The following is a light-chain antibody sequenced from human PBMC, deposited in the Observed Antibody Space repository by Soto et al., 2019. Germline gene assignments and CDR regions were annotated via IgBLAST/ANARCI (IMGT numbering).Light chain of an antibody. Sequence: EIVLTQSPATLSVSPGERATLSCRARQSVSSNLARYQQKPGQAPRLLIYGASTRATGIPARFSGSRSGTEFTITISSLQSEAFAVYYCQQYKNWPFTYGPGTKVYIK. CDR1: QSVSSN. CDR3: QQYKNWPFT. V-gene: IGKV3-15*01. J-gene: IGKJ3*01. CDR2: GAS.